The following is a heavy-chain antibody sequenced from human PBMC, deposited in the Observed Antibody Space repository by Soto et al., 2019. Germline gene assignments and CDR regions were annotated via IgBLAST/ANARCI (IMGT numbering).Heavy chain of an antibody. CDR1: GFTFNTYG. J-gene: IGHJ6*02. CDR2: IWYDGSNK. Sequence: QVQLVESGGGVVQPGGSLRLSCTTSGFTFNTYGMHWVRQAPGEGLEWVAIIWYDGSNKYYADSVKGRFTISRDNSKNTLYLQMKSLRAEDTALYYCARSDCTGAYCYSWPFNYGVDVWGQGTTVTVSS. D-gene: IGHD2-21*02. CDR3: ARSDCTGAYCYSWPFNYGVDV. V-gene: IGHV3-33*08.